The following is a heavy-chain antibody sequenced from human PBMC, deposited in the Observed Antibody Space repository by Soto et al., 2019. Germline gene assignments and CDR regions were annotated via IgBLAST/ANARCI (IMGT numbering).Heavy chain of an antibody. CDR3: ATGGYSSSSGPRYYYYGMDV. CDR1: GGTFSNYS. V-gene: IGHV1-24*01. J-gene: IGHJ6*02. Sequence: ASVKVSCKASGGTFSNYSINWVRQAPGQGLQWMGGFDPEDGETIYAQKFQGRVTMTEDTSTDTAYMELSSLRSEDTAVYYCATGGYSSSSGPRYYYYGMDVWGQGTTVTV. D-gene: IGHD6-6*01. CDR2: FDPEDGET.